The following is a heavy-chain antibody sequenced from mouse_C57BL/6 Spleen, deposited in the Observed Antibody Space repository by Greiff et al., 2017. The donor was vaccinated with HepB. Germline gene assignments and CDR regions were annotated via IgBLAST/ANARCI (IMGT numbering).Heavy chain of an antibody. CDR1: GYTFTDYN. CDR2: INPNNGGT. CDR3: AKPPIRPYYSNSWFAY. D-gene: IGHD2-5*01. J-gene: IGHJ3*01. V-gene: IGHV1-22*01. Sequence: VQLQQSGPELVKPGASVKMSCKASGYTFTDYNMHWVKQSHGKSLEWIGYINPNNGGTSYNQQFKGKSTFTLNKSSITAYMVLRSLTSEDSAVYYCAKPPIRPYYSNSWFAYWGQGTLVTVSA.